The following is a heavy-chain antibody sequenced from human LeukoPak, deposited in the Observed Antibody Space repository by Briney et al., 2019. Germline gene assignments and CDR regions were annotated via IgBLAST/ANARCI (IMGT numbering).Heavy chain of an antibody. J-gene: IGHJ3*02. CDR1: GDSINSYY. CDR3: ARDAYYGSGTSPYPDAFDI. CDR2: IYTSGST. D-gene: IGHD3-10*01. Sequence: TSETLSLTCTVSGDSINSYYWSWIRQPAGKGLEWIGRIYTSGSTNYNPSLKSRVTMSVDTSKKQFSLKLSSVTAADTAVYYCARDAYYGSGTSPYPDAFDIWDQGTLVTVSS. V-gene: IGHV4-4*07.